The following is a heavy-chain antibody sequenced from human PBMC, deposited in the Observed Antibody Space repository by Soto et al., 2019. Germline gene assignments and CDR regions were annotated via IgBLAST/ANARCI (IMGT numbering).Heavy chain of an antibody. Sequence: GGVLRLSCAASGFTFSSYSMNWVRQAPGKGLEWVSHISISSSTIYYADSVKGRFTISRDNAKNSLYLQMNSLRDEDTAVYYCARDHGYSGYDIDYWGQGTLVTVSS. CDR1: GFTFSSYS. D-gene: IGHD5-12*01. V-gene: IGHV3-48*02. CDR2: ISISSSTI. CDR3: ARDHGYSGYDIDY. J-gene: IGHJ4*02.